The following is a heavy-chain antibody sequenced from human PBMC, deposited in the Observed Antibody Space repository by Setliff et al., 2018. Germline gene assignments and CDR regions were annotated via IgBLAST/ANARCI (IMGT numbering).Heavy chain of an antibody. CDR3: ARSRYELPHYYFDY. CDR2: IDWDGDK. J-gene: IGHJ4*02. D-gene: IGHD1-7*01. V-gene: IGHV2-70*11. Sequence: SGPTLVNPTQTLTLTCTFSGFSLTTSGTCVTWIRQPPGKALERLARIDWDGDKYYNTSLRTRLTLSKDTSKNQVFLTMTNMDPVDTATYYCARSRYELPHYYFDYWGQGILVTVSS. CDR1: GFSLTTSGTC.